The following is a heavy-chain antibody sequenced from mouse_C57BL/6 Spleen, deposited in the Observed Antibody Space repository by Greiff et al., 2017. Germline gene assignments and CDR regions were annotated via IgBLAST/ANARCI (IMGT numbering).Heavy chain of an antibody. Sequence: EVKLMESGPGLVKPSQSLSLTCSVTGYSITSGYYWNWIRQFPGNKLEWMGYISYDGSNNYNPSLKNRISITRDTSKNQFFLKLNSVTTEDTATYYCARDPHRLQNYYAMDYWGQGTSVTVSS. CDR1: GYSITSGYY. CDR2: ISYDGSN. V-gene: IGHV3-6*01. CDR3: ARDPHRLQNYYAMDY. J-gene: IGHJ4*01.